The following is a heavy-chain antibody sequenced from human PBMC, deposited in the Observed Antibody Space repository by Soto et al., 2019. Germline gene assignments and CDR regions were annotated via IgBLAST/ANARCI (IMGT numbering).Heavy chain of an antibody. CDR3: AKDIRRYYYDSICYYFYY. Sequence: GGSLRLSCAASGFTFDDYAMHWVRQAPGKGLEWVSLISGDCGSTYYADSVKGRFTISRDNSKNSLYLQMNILRTEDTALYYCAKDIRRYYYDSICYYFYYWGQGTLVTVSS. CDR1: GFTFDDYA. D-gene: IGHD3-22*01. V-gene: IGHV3-43*02. CDR2: ISGDCGST. J-gene: IGHJ4*02.